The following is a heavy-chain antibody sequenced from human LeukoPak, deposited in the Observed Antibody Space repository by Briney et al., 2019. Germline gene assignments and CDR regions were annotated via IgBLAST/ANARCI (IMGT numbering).Heavy chain of an antibody. CDR3: ARVGSSWDYFDY. CDR1: GGSISSSSYY. CDR2: IYYSGST. J-gene: IGHJ4*02. D-gene: IGHD6-13*01. V-gene: IGHV4-39*07. Sequence: SETLSLTCTVSGGSISSSSYYWGWIRQPPGKGLEWIGSIYYSGSTYYNPSLKSRVTISVDTSKNQFSLKLSSVTAADTAVYYCARVGSSWDYFDYWGQGTLVTVSS.